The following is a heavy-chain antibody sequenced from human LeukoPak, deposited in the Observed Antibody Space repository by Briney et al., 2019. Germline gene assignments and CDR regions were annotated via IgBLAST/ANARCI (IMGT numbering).Heavy chain of an antibody. D-gene: IGHD3-22*01. Sequence: GASVKVSCKASGYTLSGYYMHWVRQAPGQGLEWLGWINPKTGGTTYAQKFQGRVTMTRDTSTSTVYMELSSLRSEDTAVYYCARDRPTQANYSDSSAYYSSNYFDYWGQGTLVTVSS. J-gene: IGHJ4*02. CDR3: ARDRPTQANYSDSSAYYSSNYFDY. CDR2: INPKTGGT. CDR1: GYTLSGYY. V-gene: IGHV1-2*02.